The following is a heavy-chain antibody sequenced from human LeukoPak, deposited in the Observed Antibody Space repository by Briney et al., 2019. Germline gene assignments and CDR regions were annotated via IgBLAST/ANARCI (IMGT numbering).Heavy chain of an antibody. CDR3: ARDLDYGDYGYFQH. CDR1: GFTFSSYS. J-gene: IGHJ1*01. Sequence: GGSLRLSCAASGFTFSSYSMNWVRQAPGKGLEWVSSISSSSSYIYYADSVKGRFTISRDNAKNSLYLQMNSPRAEDTAVYYCARDLDYGDYGYFQHWGQGTLVTVSS. D-gene: IGHD4-17*01. V-gene: IGHV3-21*01. CDR2: ISSSSSYI.